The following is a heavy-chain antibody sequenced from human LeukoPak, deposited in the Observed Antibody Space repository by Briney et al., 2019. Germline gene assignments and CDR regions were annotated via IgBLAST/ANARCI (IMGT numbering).Heavy chain of an antibody. D-gene: IGHD3-22*01. V-gene: IGHV1-69*04. J-gene: IGHJ3*02. CDR3: ARGGVSSYYYDSSGYYSAFDI. CDR2: IIPILGVA. CDR1: GGTFTNYG. Sequence: ASVKVSCKASGGTFTNYGISWVRQAPGQGLEWVGRIIPILGVANYAQKFQGRVTIAADKSTSTAYMELSSLRSEDTAVYYCARGGVSSYYYDSSGYYSAFDIWGQGTRVTVSS.